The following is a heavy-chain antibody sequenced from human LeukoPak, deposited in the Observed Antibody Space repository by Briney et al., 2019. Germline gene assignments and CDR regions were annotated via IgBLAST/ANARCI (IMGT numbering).Heavy chain of an antibody. CDR3: ARVYSNFFDY. CDR1: GYSISSGYY. V-gene: IGHV4-38-2*02. CDR2: IYHSGST. J-gene: IGHJ4*02. Sequence: SETLSPTCTVSGYSISSGYYWGWIRQPPGKGLEWIGSIYHSGSTYYNPSLKSRVTISVDTSKNQFSLKLSSVTAADTAVYYCARVYSNFFDYWGQGTLVTVSS. D-gene: IGHD5-18*01.